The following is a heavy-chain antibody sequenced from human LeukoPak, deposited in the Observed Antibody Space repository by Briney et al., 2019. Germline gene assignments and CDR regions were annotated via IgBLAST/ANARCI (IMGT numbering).Heavy chain of an antibody. Sequence: GGSLRLSCAASGFTFSSYGMHWVRQAPGKGLEWVAFIRYDGISKYYADSVKGRFTISRDNAKTSLYLQMNSLRAEDTAVYYCARHLSGVTGYTYGRGIDYWGQGTLVTVSS. CDR1: GFTFSSYG. V-gene: IGHV3-30*02. D-gene: IGHD5-18*01. J-gene: IGHJ4*02. CDR2: IRYDGISK. CDR3: ARHLSGVTGYTYGRGIDY.